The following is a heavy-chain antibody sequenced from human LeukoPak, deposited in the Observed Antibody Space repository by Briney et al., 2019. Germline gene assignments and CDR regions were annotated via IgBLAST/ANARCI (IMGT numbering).Heavy chain of an antibody. D-gene: IGHD1-7*01. J-gene: IGHJ6*03. Sequence: SETLSLTCTVSGGSINSDIYSWGWIRQPPGKGLEWIGTIYYSGNTYYNPSVDSRVTISVDTSKNQFSLKLSSVTAADTAVYYCARLTITGTGRGYMYVWGKGTTVTVSS. V-gene: IGHV4-39*01. CDR2: IYYSGNT. CDR1: GGSINSDIYS. CDR3: ARLTITGTGRGYMYV.